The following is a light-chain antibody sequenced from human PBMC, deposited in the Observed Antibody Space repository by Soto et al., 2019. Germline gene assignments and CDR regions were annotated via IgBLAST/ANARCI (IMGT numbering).Light chain of an antibody. V-gene: IGLV1-40*01. CDR2: GNS. CDR3: QSYDSSLSGSI. J-gene: IGLJ2*01. CDR1: SSNIGAGYD. Sequence: QSVLTKTPSVSGAPGQRVTISCTGSSSNIGAGYDVHWYQQLPGTAPKLLIYGNSNRPSGVPDRFSGSKSGTSASLAITGLQAEDEAYYCCQSYDSSLSGSIFGGGTKLTVL.